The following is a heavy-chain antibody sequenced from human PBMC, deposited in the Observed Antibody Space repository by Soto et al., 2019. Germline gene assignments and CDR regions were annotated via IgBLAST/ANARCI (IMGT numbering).Heavy chain of an antibody. Sequence: EVQLVESGGGLVQPGGSLRLSCADSGFSSSPFWMTWVRQAPGKGLEWVALIKQDGSEELYVDSVKGRFTISRDSAKDSVYLQMDSLRVEDTAVYYFTEGSGWLPTDWSQGTLVSVSS. V-gene: IGHV3-7*01. D-gene: IGHD6-19*01. CDR1: GFSSSPFW. CDR3: TEGSGWLPTD. CDR2: IKQDGSEE. J-gene: IGHJ4*02.